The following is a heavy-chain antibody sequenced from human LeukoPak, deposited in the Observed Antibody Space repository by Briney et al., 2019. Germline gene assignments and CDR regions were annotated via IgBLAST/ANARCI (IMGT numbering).Heavy chain of an antibody. V-gene: IGHV4-4*07. D-gene: IGHD3-10*01. CDR2: IYTSGST. Sequence: NPSETLSLTCTVSGGSISSYYWSWIRQPAGKGLEWIGRIYTSGSTNYNPPLKSRVTMSVDTSKNQFSLKLSSVTAADTAVYYCARGRGSGSYYNSFSWFDPWGQGTLVTVSS. CDR3: ARGRGSGSYYNSFSWFDP. J-gene: IGHJ5*02. CDR1: GGSISSYY.